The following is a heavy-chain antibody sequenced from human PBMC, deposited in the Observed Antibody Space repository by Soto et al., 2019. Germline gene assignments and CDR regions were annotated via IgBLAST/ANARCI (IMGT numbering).Heavy chain of an antibody. Sequence: GGSLRLSCTASGFTFSTYVMTWVRQAPGKGLEWVSSIGRTSSYMYYADSVKGRFTVSRDNARNSLYLQLSSLRAEDTAVYYCARSQDLRYWGQGTPVTVSS. CDR2: IGRTSSYM. CDR1: GFTFSTYV. J-gene: IGHJ4*02. D-gene: IGHD1-20*01. V-gene: IGHV3-21*01. CDR3: ARSQDLRY.